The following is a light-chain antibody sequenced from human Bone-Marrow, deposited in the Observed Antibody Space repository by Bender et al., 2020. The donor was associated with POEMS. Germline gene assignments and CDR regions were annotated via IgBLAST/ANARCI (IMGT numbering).Light chain of an antibody. V-gene: IGLV6-57*01. Sequence: NFILTQPHSVSESPGKTVTVSCTRSSGSIASNYVQWYQHRPGSSPTTLIYEDNKRASGVPDRFSGSIDRSSNSASLTISGLETEDEADYYCQSYDTNNHVVFGGGTRLAVL. CDR1: SGSIASNY. CDR2: EDN. J-gene: IGLJ2*01. CDR3: QSYDTNNHVV.